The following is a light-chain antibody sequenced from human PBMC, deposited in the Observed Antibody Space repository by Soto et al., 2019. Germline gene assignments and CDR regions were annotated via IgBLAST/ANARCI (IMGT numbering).Light chain of an antibody. Sequence: DIQMTQSPSSVSASVGDRVTINCRASQDISSWVAWYQQKPGKAPKLLIYAASNLQSGVPSRFSGSGSGTDFTLYISSLQPEDFATYFCQQGYSFAFTFGPGTKV. CDR1: QDISSW. J-gene: IGKJ3*01. CDR3: QQGYSFAFT. CDR2: AAS. V-gene: IGKV1-12*01.